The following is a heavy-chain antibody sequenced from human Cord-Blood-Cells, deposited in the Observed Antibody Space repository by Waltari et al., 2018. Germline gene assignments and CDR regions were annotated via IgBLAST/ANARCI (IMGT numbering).Heavy chain of an antibody. CDR2: MNPNSGNT. CDR3: ARTVVTSDMYYFDY. Sequence: QVQLVQSGAEVKKPGASVKVSCKASGYTFTRYDINWVRQATGQGLEWMGWMNPNSGNTGYAQKFQGRVTMTRNTSISTAYMELSSLRSEDTAMYYCARTVVTSDMYYFDYWGQGTLVTVSS. J-gene: IGHJ4*02. V-gene: IGHV1-8*01. D-gene: IGHD2-2*01. CDR1: GYTFTRYD.